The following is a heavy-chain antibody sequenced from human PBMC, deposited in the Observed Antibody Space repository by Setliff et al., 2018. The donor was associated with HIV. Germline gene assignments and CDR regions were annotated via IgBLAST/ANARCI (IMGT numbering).Heavy chain of an antibody. CDR1: GFTFTNYA. J-gene: IGHJ6*02. V-gene: IGHV1-3*01. CDR3: ARLRVLQLLEWSNYYYYGLDV. Sequence: ASVKVSCKASGFTFTNYAIHWVRQAPGQRLEWLGWINAGDDNPKYSQKFQDRVTITRDTSASTAYMELSSLMSEDTAVYYCARLRVLQLLEWSNYYYYGLDVWGQGTTVTAP. D-gene: IGHD3-3*01. CDR2: INAGDDNP.